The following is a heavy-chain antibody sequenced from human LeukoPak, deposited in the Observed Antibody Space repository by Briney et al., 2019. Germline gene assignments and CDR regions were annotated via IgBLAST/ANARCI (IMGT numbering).Heavy chain of an antibody. J-gene: IGHJ4*02. CDR1: GFTFSSYS. D-gene: IGHD3-10*01. CDR2: IRYDGSNK. CDR3: AKFLGYYGSGSYYPDY. V-gene: IGHV3-30*02. Sequence: PGGSLRLSCAASGFTFSSYSMNWVRQAPGKGLEWVAFIRYDGSNKYYADSVKGRFTISRDNSKNTLYLQMNSLRAEDTAVYYCAKFLGYYGSGSYYPDYWGQGTLVTVSS.